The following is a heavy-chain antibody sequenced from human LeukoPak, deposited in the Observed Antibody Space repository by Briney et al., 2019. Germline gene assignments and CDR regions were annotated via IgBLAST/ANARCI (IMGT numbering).Heavy chain of an antibody. J-gene: IGHJ4*02. CDR3: ARGGGYSYGSFDY. CDR2: INRDGSST. V-gene: IGHV3-74*01. D-gene: IGHD5-18*01. CDR1: GIIFSNYW. Sequence: GGSLRLSCAASGIIFSNYWMHWVRQAPGKGLVWVSRINRDGSSTSYADSVKGRLTISRDNAKNTLCLQMNSLRAEDTAVYYCARGGGYSYGSFDYWGQGTLVTVSS.